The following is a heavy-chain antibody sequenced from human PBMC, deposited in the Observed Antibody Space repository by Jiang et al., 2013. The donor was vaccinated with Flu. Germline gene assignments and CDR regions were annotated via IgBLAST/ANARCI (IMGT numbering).Heavy chain of an antibody. CDR2: ST. J-gene: IGHJ4*03. V-gene: IGHV3-74*01. D-gene: IGHD3-10*01. CDR3: VQRGTPGTFYIH. Sequence: STSYADSVKGRFTISRDNAKNTLNLQMNSLSAEDTAVYYCVQRGTPGTFYIHWGHG.